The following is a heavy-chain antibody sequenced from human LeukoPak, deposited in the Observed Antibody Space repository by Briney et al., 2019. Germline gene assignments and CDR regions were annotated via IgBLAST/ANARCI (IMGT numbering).Heavy chain of an antibody. V-gene: IGHV4-4*02. CDR3: ARGEERGSGTVHFDF. Sequence: PSETLSLTCAVSGASIGSSHWWSWVRQPPGKGLEWIGDVYHSGDTNYNPSLRSRVTISADKSNNQFSLRLNSVTAADTAVFYCARGEERGSGTVHFDFWGQGILVTVSS. CDR1: GASIGSSHW. J-gene: IGHJ4*02. D-gene: IGHD3-10*01. CDR2: VYHSGDT.